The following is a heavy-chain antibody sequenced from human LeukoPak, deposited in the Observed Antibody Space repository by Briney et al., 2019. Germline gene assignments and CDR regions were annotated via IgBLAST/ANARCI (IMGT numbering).Heavy chain of an antibody. D-gene: IGHD3-9*01. CDR1: GGSFSGYY. CDR3: ARSPGILTGYYKFFDY. J-gene: IGHJ4*02. Sequence: PSETLSITCAVYGGSFSGYYWSWIRQPPGKGLEWIGEINHSGSTNYNPSLKSRVTISVDTSKNQFSLKLSSVTAADTAVYYCARSPGILTGYYKFFDYWGQGTLVTVSS. V-gene: IGHV4-34*01. CDR2: INHSGST.